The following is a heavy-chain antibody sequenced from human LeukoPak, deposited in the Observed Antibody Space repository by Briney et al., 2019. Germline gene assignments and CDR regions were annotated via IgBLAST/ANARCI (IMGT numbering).Heavy chain of an antibody. CDR3: ARGSDPTQSGYDFPLPFDY. V-gene: IGHV3-21*01. Sequence: GGSLRLSCAASGFTFSSYSMNWVRQAPGKGLEWVSSISSSSSYIYYADSVKGRFTISRDNAKNSLYLQMNSLRAEDTAVYYCARGSDPTQSGYDFPLPFDYWGQGTLVTVSS. D-gene: IGHD5-12*01. CDR1: GFTFSSYS. J-gene: IGHJ4*02. CDR2: ISSSSSYI.